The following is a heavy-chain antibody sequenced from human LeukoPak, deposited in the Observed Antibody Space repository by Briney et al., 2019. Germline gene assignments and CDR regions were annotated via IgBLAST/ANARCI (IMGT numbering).Heavy chain of an antibody. CDR3: AREPNGYGDYDGY. Sequence: SVKVSCKASGGTFSSYAISWVRQAPGQGLEWMGGIIPIFGTANYAQKFQGRVTITTDESTSTAYMELSSLRSEDAAVYYCAREPNGYGDYDGYWGQGTLVTVSS. J-gene: IGHJ4*02. CDR1: GGTFSSYA. CDR2: IIPIFGTA. D-gene: IGHD4-17*01. V-gene: IGHV1-69*05.